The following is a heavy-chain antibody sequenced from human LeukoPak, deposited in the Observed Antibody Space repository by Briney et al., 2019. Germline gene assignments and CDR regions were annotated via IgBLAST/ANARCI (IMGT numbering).Heavy chain of an antibody. J-gene: IGHJ4*02. D-gene: IGHD5-12*01. CDR3: VGGYSGYDVTRFDY. CDR2: IYYTGNT. Sequence: SETLSLTCSVSGDSITGYYWGWICQPPGKGLEWIGNIYYTGNTYYNSSLKSRVTISLDMSKNQFSLKVISLTAADTAVYYCVGGYSGYDVTRFDYWGQGTLVTVSS. CDR1: GDSITGYY. V-gene: IGHV4-59*04.